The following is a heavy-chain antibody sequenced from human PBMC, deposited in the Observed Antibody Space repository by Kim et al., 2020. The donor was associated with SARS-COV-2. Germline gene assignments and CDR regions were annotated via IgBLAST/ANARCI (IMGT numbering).Heavy chain of an antibody. Sequence: GGSLRLSCAASGFTFSSYGMHWVRQAPGKGLEWVAVIWYDGSNKYYADSVKGRFTISRDNSKNTLYLQMNSLRAEDTAVYYCAREPGMLYAPPDYWGQGTLVTVSS. V-gene: IGHV3-33*01. CDR3: AREPGMLYAPPDY. CDR1: GFTFSSYG. D-gene: IGHD2-8*01. J-gene: IGHJ4*02. CDR2: IWYDGSNK.